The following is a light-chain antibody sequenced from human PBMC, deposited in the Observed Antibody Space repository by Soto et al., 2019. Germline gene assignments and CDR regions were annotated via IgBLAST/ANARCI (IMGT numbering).Light chain of an antibody. V-gene: IGKV3D-20*01. CDR1: QSVSSSY. CDR3: QQYGSSPSIT. Sequence: EIVLTQSPGTLSLSPGERATLSCRASQSVSSSYLAWYQQKPGLATRLLIYDASSRANGIPDRFSGSGSGTDFILTISRLEPEDFAVYYCQQYGSSPSITFGQGTRLEIK. CDR2: DAS. J-gene: IGKJ5*01.